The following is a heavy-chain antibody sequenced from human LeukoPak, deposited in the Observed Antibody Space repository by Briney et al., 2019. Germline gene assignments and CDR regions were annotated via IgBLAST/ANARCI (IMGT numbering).Heavy chain of an antibody. CDR1: GFTFSSYA. CDR3: ASRLRWPNFDY. V-gene: IGHV3-23*01. D-gene: IGHD4-23*01. J-gene: IGHJ4*02. CDR2: ISGSGGST. Sequence: RAGGSLRLSCAASGFTFSSYAMSWVRQAPGKGLEWVSAISGSGGSTYYADSVKGRFTISRDNSKNTLYLQMNSLRAEDTAVYYCASRLRWPNFDYWGQGTLVTVSS.